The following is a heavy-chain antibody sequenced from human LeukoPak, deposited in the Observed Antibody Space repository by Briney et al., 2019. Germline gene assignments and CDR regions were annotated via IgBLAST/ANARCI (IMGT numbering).Heavy chain of an antibody. D-gene: IGHD3-10*01. CDR3: ARFDPGVHPGDY. V-gene: IGHV1-69*13. CDR2: IIPISGTT. J-gene: IGHJ4*02. CDR1: GGTFSNYG. Sequence: SVKVSCKASGGTFSNYGIGWVRQAPGQGLEWMGGIIPISGTTNYAQNFQGRVTITADESTTTAYMELASLRFDDTAVYYCARFDPGVHPGDYWGQGTLVTVSS.